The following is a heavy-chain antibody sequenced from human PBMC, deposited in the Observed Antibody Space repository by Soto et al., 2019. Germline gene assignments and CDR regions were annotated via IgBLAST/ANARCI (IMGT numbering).Heavy chain of an antibody. CDR2: MSHSGGN. J-gene: IGHJ3*02. D-gene: IGHD1-1*01. V-gene: IGHV4-34*01. CDR1: GGFVSSGSYY. CDR3: ARVERGTATTVVDAFDI. Sequence: QVQLQQWGAGLLKPSETLSLTCAVYGGFVSSGSYYWSWIRQPPGKGLEWIGEMSHSGGNHFNPSLKSRGTISLDTSKNQFSLKMSSVTAADTALYYCARVERGTATTVVDAFDIWGPGTMVTVSS.